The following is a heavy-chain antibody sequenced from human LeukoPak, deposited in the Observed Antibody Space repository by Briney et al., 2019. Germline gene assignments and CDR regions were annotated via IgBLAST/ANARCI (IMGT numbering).Heavy chain of an antibody. J-gene: IGHJ2*01. V-gene: IGHV4-34*01. Sequence: SETLSLTCAVYGGSFSGFYWTWIRQPPGKGLEWIGQINHSRSTHYNPSLKSRVTISVDTSKNQFSLKLSSVAAADTAVYYCARVPKYFDLWGRGTLVTVSS. CDR3: ARVPKYFDL. CDR2: INHSRST. CDR1: GGSFSGFY.